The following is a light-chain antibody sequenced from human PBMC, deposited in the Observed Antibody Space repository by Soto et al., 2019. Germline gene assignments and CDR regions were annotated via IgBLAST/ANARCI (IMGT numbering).Light chain of an antibody. J-gene: IGKJ1*01. CDR1: QSVSNNY. CDR2: GAS. Sequence: EIVLTQSPGTLSLSPGERATLSCRTSQSVSNNYLAWYQQKPGQAPRLLIYGASSRATGIPDRFSGSGSGTDFTLSISRLEPEDFAVYYCQQRSNWPTWTFGQGTKVDIK. V-gene: IGKV3D-20*02. CDR3: QQRSNWPTWT.